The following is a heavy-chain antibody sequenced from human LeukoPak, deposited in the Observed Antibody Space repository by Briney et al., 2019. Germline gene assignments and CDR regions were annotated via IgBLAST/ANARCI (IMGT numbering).Heavy chain of an antibody. CDR2: IYPGDSDT. V-gene: IGHV5-51*01. CDR1: GYTFTSYW. J-gene: IGHJ4*02. CDR3: ARQIFNYYDSIGYYDY. Sequence: GESLKISCKGSGYTFTSYWIGWVRQMPGKGLEWMGIIYPGDSDTRYSPSFQGQVTISADKSISTAYLQWSSLKASDTAMYYCARQIFNYYDSIGYYDYWGQGTLVTVSS. D-gene: IGHD3-22*01.